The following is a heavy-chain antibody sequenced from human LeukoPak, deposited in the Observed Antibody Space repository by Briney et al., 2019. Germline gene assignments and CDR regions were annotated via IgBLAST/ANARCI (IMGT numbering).Heavy chain of an antibody. Sequence: SETLSLTCAVYGGSFSGYYWSWIRQPPGKGLEWIGEINHSGSTNYNPSLKSRVTMSVDTSKNQFSLKLSSVTAADTAVYYCARLYYDYWGQGTLVTVSS. J-gene: IGHJ4*02. V-gene: IGHV4-34*01. CDR2: INHSGST. CDR3: ARLYYDY. CDR1: GGSFSGYY.